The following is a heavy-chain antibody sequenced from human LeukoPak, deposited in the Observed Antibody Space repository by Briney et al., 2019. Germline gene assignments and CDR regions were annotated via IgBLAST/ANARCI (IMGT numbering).Heavy chain of an antibody. J-gene: IGHJ4*02. CDR3: AKDLR. V-gene: IGHV3-7*01. D-gene: IGHD5/OR15-5a*01. CDR1: GFTFSSYG. CDR2: VNQDERDR. Sequence: GGSLRLSCAASGFTFSSYGMHWVRQASGKGLEWVANVNQDERDRYYVDSVKGRFTISRDNAKNSVYLQMNSLRAEDTAVYYCAKDLRWGQGTLVTVSS.